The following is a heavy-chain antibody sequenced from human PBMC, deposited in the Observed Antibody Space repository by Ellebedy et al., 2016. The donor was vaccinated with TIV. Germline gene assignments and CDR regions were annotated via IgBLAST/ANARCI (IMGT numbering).Heavy chain of an antibody. Sequence: GESLKISCVASGFTFHEYGMSWARQVPGEGPEWVSGVNWNGEIRTYADSVKGRFTISRDNAKNSVHLQMNSLRAEDTALYYCVRQDSAWQNLFDYWGRGSPVTVSS. CDR2: VNWNGEIR. J-gene: IGHJ4*02. CDR3: VRQDSAWQNLFDY. CDR1: GFTFHEYG. V-gene: IGHV3-20*04. D-gene: IGHD1-26*01.